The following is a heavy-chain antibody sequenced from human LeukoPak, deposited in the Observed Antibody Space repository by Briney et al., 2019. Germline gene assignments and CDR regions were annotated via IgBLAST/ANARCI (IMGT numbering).Heavy chain of an antibody. Sequence: NSSETLSLTCAVYGGSFSGYYWSWIRQPPGKGLEWIGEINHSGSTNYNPSLKSRVTISVDTSKNQFSLKLSSVTAADTAVYYCARHEPSPPYMDVWGKGTTVTVSS. CDR1: GGSFSGYY. CDR3: ARHEPSPPYMDV. J-gene: IGHJ6*03. CDR2: INHSGST. V-gene: IGHV4-34*01.